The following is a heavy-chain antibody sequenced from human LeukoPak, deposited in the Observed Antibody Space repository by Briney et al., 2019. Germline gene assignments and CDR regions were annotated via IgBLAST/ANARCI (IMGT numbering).Heavy chain of an antibody. CDR2: ISAYNGNT. J-gene: IGHJ4*02. CDR3: ARVRSYYDSSAYDY. V-gene: IGHV1-18*01. D-gene: IGHD3-22*01. Sequence: ASVKVSCKASGYTFTSYGISWVRQAPGQGFEWMGWISAYNGNTNYAQKLQGGVTMTTDTSTSTAYMELRSLRSDDTAVYYCARVRSYYDSSAYDYWGQGTLVTVSS. CDR1: GYTFTSYG.